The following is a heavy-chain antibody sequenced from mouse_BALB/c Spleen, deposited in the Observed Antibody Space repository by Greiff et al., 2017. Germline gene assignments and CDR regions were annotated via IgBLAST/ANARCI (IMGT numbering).Heavy chain of an antibody. CDR2: ISSGGSYT. J-gene: IGHJ3*01. CDR3: ARRGDLAWFAY. Sequence: EVQLVESGGDLVKPGGSLKLSCAASGFTFSSYGMSWVRQTPDKRLEWVATISSGGSYTYYPDSVKGRFPISRDNAKNTLYLQMSSLKSEDTAMYYCARRGDLAWFAYWGQGTLVTVSA. V-gene: IGHV5-6*01. CDR1: GFTFSSYG.